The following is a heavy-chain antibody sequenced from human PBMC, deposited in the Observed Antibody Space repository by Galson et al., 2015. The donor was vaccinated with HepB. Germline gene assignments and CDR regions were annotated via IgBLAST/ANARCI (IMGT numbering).Heavy chain of an antibody. D-gene: IGHD5-24*01. CDR3: ARAGDGYNRGGLKFDP. CDR1: GGSIGSYY. J-gene: IGHJ5*02. V-gene: IGHV4-59*08. Sequence: LTCTVSGGSIGSYYWGWIRQPPGMGLEWIGYVYSTGVTNYKSSLKSRMTISLDTPKNQFFLNLTSVTAADTAVYFCARAGDGYNRGGLKFDPWGQGTLVTVSS. CDR2: VYSTGVT.